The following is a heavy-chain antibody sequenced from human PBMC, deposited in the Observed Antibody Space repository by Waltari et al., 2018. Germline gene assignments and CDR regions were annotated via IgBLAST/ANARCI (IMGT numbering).Heavy chain of an antibody. J-gene: IGHJ6*03. V-gene: IGHV4-59*11. CDR1: DGSMTGHY. CDR3: ARSPLKPGTSGDYYYYYMDV. D-gene: IGHD1-7*01. CDR2: IYYSGNT. Sequence: QVQLQESGPGLVKPSETLSLTCTVSDGSMTGHYWSWIRQPPGKGLEWIGYIYYSGNTNYNPSLKSRVTISVDTSKTQFSLKLNSVTAADTALYYCARSPLKPGTSGDYYYYYMDVWSKGTTVTVSS.